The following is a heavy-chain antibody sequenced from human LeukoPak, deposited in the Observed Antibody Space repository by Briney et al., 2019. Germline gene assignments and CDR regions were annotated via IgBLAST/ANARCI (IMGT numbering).Heavy chain of an antibody. CDR2: ISGNSGSI. V-gene: IGHV3-9*01. Sequence: GGSLRLSCAASGFTFDDYAMHWVRQAPGKGLECVSVISGNSGSIGYADSVKGRFTISRDNSKNSLYLQMNSLRAEDTAVYYCARRAGAYSHPYDYWGQGTLVTVSS. J-gene: IGHJ4*02. CDR3: ARRAGAYSHPYDY. D-gene: IGHD4/OR15-4a*01. CDR1: GFTFDDYA.